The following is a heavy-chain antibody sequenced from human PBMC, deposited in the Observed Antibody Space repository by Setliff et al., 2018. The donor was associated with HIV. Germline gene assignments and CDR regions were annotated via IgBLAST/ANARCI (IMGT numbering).Heavy chain of an antibody. D-gene: IGHD6-13*01. CDR3: ARVPTSSWYVTTQRTKEYFHH. CDR2: IYYSGNT. CDR1: GGSIKSSSYY. V-gene: IGHV4-39*07. Sequence: PSETLSLTCIVSGGSIKSSSYYWGWIRQPPGKGLEWIGSIYYSGNTYYNPSLKSRVTISEDTSRNQFSLRLSSVTAADTAIYYCARVPTSSWYVTTQRTKEYFHHWGQGTLVTVSS. J-gene: IGHJ1*01.